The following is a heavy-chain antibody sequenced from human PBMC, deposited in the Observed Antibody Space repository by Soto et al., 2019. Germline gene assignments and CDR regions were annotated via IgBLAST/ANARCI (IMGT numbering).Heavy chain of an antibody. CDR3: ARAKIMVRGVMDYYYGMDV. CDR2: TYYRSKWYN. V-gene: IGHV6-1*01. D-gene: IGHD3-10*01. CDR1: GDSVSSNSAA. J-gene: IGHJ6*02. Sequence: PSQTLSLTCAISGDSVSSNSAAWNWIRQSPSRGLEWLGRTYYRSKWYNDYAVSVKSRITINPDTSKNQFSLQLNSVTPEDTAVYYCARAKIMVRGVMDYYYGMDVWGQGTTVTV.